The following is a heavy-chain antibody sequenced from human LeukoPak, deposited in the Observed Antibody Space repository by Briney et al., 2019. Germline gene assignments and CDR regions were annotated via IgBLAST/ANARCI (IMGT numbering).Heavy chain of an antibody. D-gene: IGHD2-2*02. V-gene: IGHV4-31*03. CDR2: IYYSGST. CDR1: GGSISSGGYY. CDR3: AYYCSSTSCYNAFDI. Sequence: SQTLSLTCTVSGGSISSGGYYWSWIRQHPGKGLEWIGYIYYSGSTYYNPSLKSRVTISVDTSKNQFSLKLSSVTAADTAVYYCAYYCSSTSCYNAFDIWGQGTMVTVSS. J-gene: IGHJ3*02.